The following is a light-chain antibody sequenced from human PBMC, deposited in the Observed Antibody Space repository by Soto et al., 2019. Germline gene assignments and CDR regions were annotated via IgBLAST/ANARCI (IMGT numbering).Light chain of an antibody. Sequence: EIVLTQSPATLSSFPGDRVTLSCRASQYINNRLAWYQHGPGQAPRLLIYQTSLRAAGIPARFSASGSGTDFTLTISDVQPEDFALYYCHQRQSWPRTFGQGTKVDI. J-gene: IGKJ1*01. V-gene: IGKV3-11*01. CDR3: HQRQSWPRT. CDR1: QYINNR. CDR2: QTS.